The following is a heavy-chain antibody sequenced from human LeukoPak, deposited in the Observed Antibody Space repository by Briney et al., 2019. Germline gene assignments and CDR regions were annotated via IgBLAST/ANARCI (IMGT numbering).Heavy chain of an antibody. J-gene: IGHJ5*02. CDR3: ATQSLGELSRNWFDP. V-gene: IGHV3-30*04. D-gene: IGHD3-16*02. Sequence: GRSLRLSCAASGFTFSSYAMHWVRQAPGKGLEWVAVISYDGSNKYYADSVKGRFTISRDNSKNTLYLQMNSLRAEDTAVYYCATQSLGELSRNWFDPWGQGTLVTVSS. CDR1: GFTFSSYA. CDR2: ISYDGSNK.